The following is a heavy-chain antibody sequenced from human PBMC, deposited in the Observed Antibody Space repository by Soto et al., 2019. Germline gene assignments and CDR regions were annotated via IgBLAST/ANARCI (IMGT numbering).Heavy chain of an antibody. CDR3: VRGPSRPSLDY. CDR1: GYSFSDYW. J-gene: IGHJ4*02. Sequence: GESLKISCKGSGYSFSDYWIAWVRQMPGKGLEWMGIIYPGDSDTRYSPSFQGQVTISADKSISTAYLQWSSLKASDTAIYYCVRGPSRPSLDYWGQGTLVTVSS. CDR2: IYPGDSDT. V-gene: IGHV5-51*01.